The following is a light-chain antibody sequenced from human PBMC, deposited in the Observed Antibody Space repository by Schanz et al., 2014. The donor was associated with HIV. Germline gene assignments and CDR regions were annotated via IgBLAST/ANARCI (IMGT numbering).Light chain of an antibody. CDR3: QQRAAWPLT. Sequence: EIVMTQSPATLSVSPGERATLSCRASQSVSSNLAWYQQKPGQAPRLLIYGASTRATGIPARFSGSGSGTEFTLTISSLQSEDFAVYYCQQRAAWPLTFGGGTKV. CDR1: QSVSSN. V-gene: IGKV3-15*01. CDR2: GAS. J-gene: IGKJ4*01.